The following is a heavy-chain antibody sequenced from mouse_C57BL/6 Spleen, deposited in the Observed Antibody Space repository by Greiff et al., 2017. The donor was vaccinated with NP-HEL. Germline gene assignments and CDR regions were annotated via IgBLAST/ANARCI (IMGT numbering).Heavy chain of an antibody. Sequence: EVKLVESGGGLVQPGGSLKLSCAASGFTFSDYYMYWVRQTPEKRLEWVAYISNGGGSTYYPDTVKGRFTISRDNAKNTLYLQMSRLKSEDTAMYYCARHSYYYGSSFAYWGQGTLVTVSA. J-gene: IGHJ3*01. CDR3: ARHSYYYGSSFAY. V-gene: IGHV5-12*01. CDR1: GFTFSDYY. CDR2: ISNGGGST. D-gene: IGHD1-1*01.